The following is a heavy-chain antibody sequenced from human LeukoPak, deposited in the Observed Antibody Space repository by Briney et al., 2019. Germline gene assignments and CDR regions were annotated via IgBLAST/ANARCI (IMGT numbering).Heavy chain of an antibody. Sequence: ASVKVSCKASNYTFTNYGISWVRQAPGQGLEWMGWISAYNGNTNYAQKLQGRVTMTTDTSTSTAYMELRSLRSDDTAVYYCARNWNQGVFDYWGQGTLVTVPS. D-gene: IGHD1-20*01. J-gene: IGHJ4*02. CDR2: ISAYNGNT. CDR1: NYTFTNYG. CDR3: ARNWNQGVFDY. V-gene: IGHV1-18*01.